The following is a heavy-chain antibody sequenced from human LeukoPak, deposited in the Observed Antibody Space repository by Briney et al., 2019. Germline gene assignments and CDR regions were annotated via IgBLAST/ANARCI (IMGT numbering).Heavy chain of an antibody. J-gene: IGHJ3*02. CDR2: ISSNSRNT. D-gene: IGHD2-2*01. V-gene: IGHV3-21*01. Sequence: GGSLRLSCAASGFTFISSDMNWVRQAPGKGLEWVASISSNSRNTHYADSLKGRFTISRDNAKNSLYLQMNSLRAEDTAVYYCARILSSSHAFDIWGQGTMVTVSS. CDR3: ARILSSSHAFDI. CDR1: GFTFISSD.